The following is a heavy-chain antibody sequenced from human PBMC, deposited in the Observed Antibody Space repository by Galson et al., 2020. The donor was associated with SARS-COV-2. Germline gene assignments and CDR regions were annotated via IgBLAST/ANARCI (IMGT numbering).Heavy chain of an antibody. V-gene: IGHV1-69*13. Sequence: SVKVSCKTSGGAPMRYAINWVRQAPGRGLEWIGRIIPFFDTTHYAQDFQGRVTLTADASTHTIYMELSSLRLEDTAVYFCARDSVPHYSDFRHFFYYDLDVWGQGTTVTVSS. CDR3: ARDSVPHYSDFRHFFYYDLDV. CDR1: GGAPMRYA. CDR2: IIPFFDTT. J-gene: IGHJ6*02. D-gene: IGHD3-16*01.